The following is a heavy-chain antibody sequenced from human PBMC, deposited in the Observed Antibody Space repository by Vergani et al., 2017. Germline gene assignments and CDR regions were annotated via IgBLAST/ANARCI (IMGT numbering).Heavy chain of an antibody. V-gene: IGHV4-34*01. Sequence: QVQLQQWGAGLLKPSETLSLTCAVYGGSFSGYYWSWIRQPPGKGLEWIGEINHSGSTNYNPSLKSRVTISVDTSKNQFSLKLSSVTAADTAVYYCARVALYGSGSVTSTTYGMDVWGQGTTVTVSS. CDR2: INHSGST. CDR1: GGSFSGYY. CDR3: ARVALYGSGSVTSTTYGMDV. D-gene: IGHD3-10*01. J-gene: IGHJ6*02.